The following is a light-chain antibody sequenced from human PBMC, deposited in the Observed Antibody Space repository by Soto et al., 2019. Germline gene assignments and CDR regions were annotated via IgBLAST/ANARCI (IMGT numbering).Light chain of an antibody. J-gene: IGKJ1*01. CDR3: QQYYSYPT. CDR2: GAF. CDR1: QSISTQ. Sequence: DTQMTQSPSIVSASVGDRVTISCRASQSISTQLAWYQQKPGKAPKLLISGAFSLESGVPSRFSGSGSGTEFALTIRSLQPDDFATYFCQQYYSYPTFGQGTRVDI. V-gene: IGKV1-5*01.